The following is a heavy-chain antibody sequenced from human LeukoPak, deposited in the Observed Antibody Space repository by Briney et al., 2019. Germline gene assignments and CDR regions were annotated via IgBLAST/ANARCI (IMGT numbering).Heavy chain of an antibody. CDR2: INPNSGGT. CDR3: ARDLLPGSGSYHNWFDP. Sequence: ASVKVSCKASGYTFTSYYMHWVRQAPGQGLEWMGWINPNSGGTNYAQKFQGRVTMTRDTSISTAYMELSRLRSDDTAVYYCARDLLPGSGSYHNWFDPWGQGTLVTVSS. V-gene: IGHV1-2*02. D-gene: IGHD3-10*01. CDR1: GYTFTSYY. J-gene: IGHJ5*02.